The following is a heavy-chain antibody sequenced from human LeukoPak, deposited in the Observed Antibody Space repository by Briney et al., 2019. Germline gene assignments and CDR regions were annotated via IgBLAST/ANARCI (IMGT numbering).Heavy chain of an antibody. D-gene: IGHD5-24*01. CDR1: GFSFRRYA. CDR3: AKEEMPHAFDL. V-gene: IGHV3-23*01. Sequence: GGSLRLSCAASGFSFRRYAMNWVRQAPGRGLEWVAVISGPGPSTVYADSVKGRFTISRDNSKNTLILQLDSLRAEDTAIYYCAKEEMPHAFDLWGQGTMVTVSS. CDR2: ISGPGPST. J-gene: IGHJ3*01.